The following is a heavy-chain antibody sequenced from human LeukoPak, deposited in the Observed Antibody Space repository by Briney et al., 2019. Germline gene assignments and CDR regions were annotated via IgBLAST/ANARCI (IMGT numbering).Heavy chain of an antibody. D-gene: IGHD5-24*01. Sequence: ASVKVSCKASGYTFTSYYMHWVRQAPGQGLEWMGIINPSGGSTSYAQKFQGRVTMTRDTSTSTVYMELSSLRPEDTAVYYCASVLRWLQNRYYFDYWGQGTLVTVSS. CDR2: INPSGGST. CDR3: ASVLRWLQNRYYFDY. CDR1: GYTFTSYY. J-gene: IGHJ4*02. V-gene: IGHV1-46*01.